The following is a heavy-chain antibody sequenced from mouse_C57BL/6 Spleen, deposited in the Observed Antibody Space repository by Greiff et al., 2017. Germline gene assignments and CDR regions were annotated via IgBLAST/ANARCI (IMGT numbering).Heavy chain of an antibody. CDR3: ARVYYGNSYWYFDG. Sequence: QVQLQQSGPGLVQPSQSLSITCTVSGFSLTSYGVHWVRQSPGKGLEWLGVIWSGGSTDYNAAFISRLSISKDNSKSQVFFKMNSLQADDTAIYYCARVYYGNSYWYFDGWGTGTTVTVSS. D-gene: IGHD2-1*01. CDR1: GFSLTSYG. CDR2: IWSGGST. J-gene: IGHJ1*03. V-gene: IGHV2-2*01.